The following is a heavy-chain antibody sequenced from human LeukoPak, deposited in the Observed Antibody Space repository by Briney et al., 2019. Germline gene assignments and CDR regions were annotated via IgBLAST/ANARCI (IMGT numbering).Heavy chain of an antibody. D-gene: IGHD4-17*01. Sequence: GESLKISCKSSGYSFTNYWIGWVRQMPGKGLEWMGIIYPGDSDTRYSPSFQGQVTISADKSISTAYLQWISLKASDTAIYYCAREAGDYVSAFDIWGQGTMVTVSS. CDR2: IYPGDSDT. CDR3: AREAGDYVSAFDI. J-gene: IGHJ3*02. V-gene: IGHV5-51*01. CDR1: GYSFTNYW.